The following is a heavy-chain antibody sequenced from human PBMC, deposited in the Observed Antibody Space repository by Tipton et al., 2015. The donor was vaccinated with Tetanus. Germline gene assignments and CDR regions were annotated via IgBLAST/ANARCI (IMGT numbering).Heavy chain of an antibody. CDR1: GYTFTNYY. CDR2: INPSAGTT. Sequence: QVQLVQSRAEVKKPGASVKVSCKASGYTFTNYYMHWVRQAPGQGLEWMGVINPSAGTTRYEQKFQGRVIMTRDTSTTTVYMELNSLRSEDTAVFYCARSYDFYDSTGYTDDGMDVWGQGTSVTVSS. V-gene: IGHV1-46*01. CDR3: ARSYDFYDSTGYTDDGMDV. J-gene: IGHJ6*02. D-gene: IGHD3-22*01.